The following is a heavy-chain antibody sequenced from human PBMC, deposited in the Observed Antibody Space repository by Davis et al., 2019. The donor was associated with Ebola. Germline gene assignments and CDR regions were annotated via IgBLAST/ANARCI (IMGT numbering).Heavy chain of an antibody. Sequence: PGGSLRLSCAASGFTFSGYSMNWVRQAPGKGLEWVSSISSSSSYIYYADSLKGRFTISRDNAKNSLYLQMNSLRAEDTAVYYCARYGTAAAGSIDYWGQGTLVTVSS. CDR3: ARYGTAAAGSIDY. J-gene: IGHJ4*02. CDR2: ISSSSSYI. CDR1: GFTFSGYS. D-gene: IGHD6-13*01. V-gene: IGHV3-21*01.